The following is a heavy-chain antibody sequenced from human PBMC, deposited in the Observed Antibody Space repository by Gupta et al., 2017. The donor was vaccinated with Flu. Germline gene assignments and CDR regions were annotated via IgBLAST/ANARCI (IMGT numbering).Heavy chain of an antibody. CDR3: AKGLSYYYDSSGYYESYFDY. J-gene: IGHJ4*02. D-gene: IGHD3-22*01. CDR1: GFTFSSYA. V-gene: IGHV3-23*01. CDR2: ISGSGGST. Sequence: EVQLLESGGGLVPPGGSLRLSCAASGFTFSSYALSWLRQAPGKGLEWVSAISGSGGSTYYADSVKGRFTISRDNSKNTLYLQMNSLRAEDTAVYYCAKGLSYYYDSSGYYESYFDYWGQGTLVTVSS.